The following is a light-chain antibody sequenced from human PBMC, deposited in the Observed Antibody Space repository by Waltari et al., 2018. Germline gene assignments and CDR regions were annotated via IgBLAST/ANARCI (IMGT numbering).Light chain of an antibody. V-gene: IGKV4-1*01. J-gene: IGKJ4*01. CDR3: QQYYNSPLT. CDR2: WAS. Sequence: DIVMTQSPDSLAVSLGERATINCKSSQSVLSSSNNKNSLAWYQQKAGQPPKLLFYWASTRGSGVPDRFSGSGSGTDFTLTISSLQAEDVAVYYCQQYYNSPLTFGGGTKVEIK. CDR1: QSVLSSSNNKNS.